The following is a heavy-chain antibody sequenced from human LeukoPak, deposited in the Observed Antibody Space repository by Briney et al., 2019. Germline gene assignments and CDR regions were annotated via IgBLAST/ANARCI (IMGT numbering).Heavy chain of an antibody. CDR2: IHSNGYT. CDR3: SQRQGPMSGTYDYFDP. J-gene: IGHJ5*02. V-gene: IGHV4-4*09. CDR1: GGSICGYY. D-gene: IGHD1-26*01. Sequence: SETLSLTCTVSGGSICGYYWTWIRRPPGQGLEWIAYIHSNGYTNYNPSLRSRVTISVDPSKNQFSLTVTPVTAADTAIYYFSQRQGPMSGTYDYFDPWGQGALVTVSS.